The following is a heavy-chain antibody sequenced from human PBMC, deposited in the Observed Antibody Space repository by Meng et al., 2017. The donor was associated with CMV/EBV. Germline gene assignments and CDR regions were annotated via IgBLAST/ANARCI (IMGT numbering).Heavy chain of an antibody. V-gene: IGHV4-39*07. CDR2: INHSGST. Sequence: SETLSLTCTVSGGSISSGDYYWSWIRQPPGKGLEWIGEINHSGSTNYNPSLKSRVTISVDTSKNQFSLKLSSVTAADTAVYYCARGREYYGSGRGYYYYYYGMDVWGQGTTVTVSS. J-gene: IGHJ6*02. CDR1: GGSISSGDYY. D-gene: IGHD3-10*01. CDR3: ARGREYYGSGRGYYYYYYGMDV.